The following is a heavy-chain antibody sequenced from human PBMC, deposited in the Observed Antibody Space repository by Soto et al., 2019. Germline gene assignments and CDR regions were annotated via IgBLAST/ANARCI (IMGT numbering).Heavy chain of an antibody. J-gene: IGHJ6*02. CDR1: GFTFSSYG. Sequence: GGSLRLSCAASGFTFSSYGMHWVRQAPGKGLEWVAVISYDGSNKYYADSVKGRFTISRDNSKNTLYLQMNSLRAEDTAVYYCAKALLLITIFGGVISKYYYYYGMDVWGQGTTVTVSS. CDR2: ISYDGSNK. CDR3: AKALLLITIFGGVISKYYYYYGMDV. D-gene: IGHD3-3*01. V-gene: IGHV3-30*18.